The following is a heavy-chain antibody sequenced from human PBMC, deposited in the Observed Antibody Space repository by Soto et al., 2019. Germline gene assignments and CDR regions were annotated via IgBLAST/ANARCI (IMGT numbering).Heavy chain of an antibody. CDR1: GFTFSSYA. CDR2: ISGSGGST. D-gene: IGHD3-22*01. CDR3: ARKITLIVVVPSQDAFDI. J-gene: IGHJ3*02. Sequence: LRLSCAASGFTFSSYAMSWVRQAPGKGLEWVSAISGSGGSTYYADSVKGQFTISRDNSKNTLYLQMNSLRAEDTAVYYCARKITLIVVVPSQDAFDIWGQGTMVTVSS. V-gene: IGHV3-23*01.